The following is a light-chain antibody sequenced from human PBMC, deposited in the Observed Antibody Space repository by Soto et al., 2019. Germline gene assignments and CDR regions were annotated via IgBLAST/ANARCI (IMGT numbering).Light chain of an antibody. J-gene: IGKJ1*01. CDR3: QQYNHYST. CDR2: AAS. Sequence: DIQMTQSPSTLSASVGDRVTITCRASQTINSWLAWYQQKPGKAPKVLIYAASSLQSGFPPRFSGSRSGTEFTLTISSLQPDDFATYYCQQYNHYSTFGEGTKV. V-gene: IGKV1-5*01. CDR1: QTINSW.